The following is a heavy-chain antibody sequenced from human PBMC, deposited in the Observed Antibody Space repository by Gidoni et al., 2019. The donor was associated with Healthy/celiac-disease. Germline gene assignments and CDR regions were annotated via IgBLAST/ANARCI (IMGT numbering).Heavy chain of an antibody. Sequence: QMQLVQSGPEVKKPGTSVKVSCKASGFTFTSSGMQWVRQARGQRLEWIGWIVVGSGNTNYAQKFQERVTITRDMSTSTAYMELSSLRSEDTAVYYCAAAWYSGYGGLYGMDVWGQGTTVTVSS. J-gene: IGHJ6*02. D-gene: IGHD5-12*01. CDR2: IVVGSGNT. V-gene: IGHV1-58*02. CDR1: GFTFTSSG. CDR3: AAAWYSGYGGLYGMDV.